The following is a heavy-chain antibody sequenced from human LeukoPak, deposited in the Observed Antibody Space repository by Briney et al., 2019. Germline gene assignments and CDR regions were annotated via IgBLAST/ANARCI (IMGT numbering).Heavy chain of an antibody. D-gene: IGHD3-9*01. Sequence: ASVTVSCQASGYTFTSYGISWVRQAPGQGREWMGWISAYNGNTNYAQKLQGRVTMTTDTSTSTAYMELRSLRSDDTAVYYCARLRDSPRYDILTGYFYYFDYWGQGTLVTVSS. V-gene: IGHV1-18*04. CDR1: GYTFTSYG. CDR3: ARLRDSPRYDILTGYFYYFDY. J-gene: IGHJ4*02. CDR2: ISAYNGNT.